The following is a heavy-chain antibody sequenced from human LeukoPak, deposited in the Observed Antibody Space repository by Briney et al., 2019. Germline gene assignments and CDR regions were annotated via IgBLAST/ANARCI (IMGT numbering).Heavy chain of an antibody. Sequence: GSSVKVSCKASGGTFSSYAISWVRQAPGQGLEWMGGIIPIFGTANYAQKFQGRVTITTDESTSTAYMELSSLRSEDTAVYYCARELSGYSRNWFDPWGQGTLDTVSS. CDR3: ARELSGYSRNWFDP. D-gene: IGHD5-18*01. V-gene: IGHV1-69*05. CDR2: IIPIFGTA. CDR1: GGTFSSYA. J-gene: IGHJ5*02.